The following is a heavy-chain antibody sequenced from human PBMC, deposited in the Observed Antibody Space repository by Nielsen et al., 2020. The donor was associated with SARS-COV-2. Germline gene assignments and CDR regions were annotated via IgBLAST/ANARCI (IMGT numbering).Heavy chain of an antibody. CDR2: ISGNGGTT. CDR3: AKDLDFWSGYYTY. Sequence: GGSLRLSCAASGFTVSSNYMSWVRQAPGKGLEWVSAISGNGGTTHYADSVKGRFTISRDNSKNTLYLQMSTLRDEDTAVYYCAKDLDFWSGYYTYWGQGTLVTVSS. J-gene: IGHJ4*02. D-gene: IGHD3-3*01. V-gene: IGHV3-23*01. CDR1: GFTVSSNY.